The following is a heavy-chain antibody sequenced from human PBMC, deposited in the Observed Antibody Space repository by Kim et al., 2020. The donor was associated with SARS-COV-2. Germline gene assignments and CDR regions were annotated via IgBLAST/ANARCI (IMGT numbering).Heavy chain of an antibody. CDR3: ARDSDPDY. V-gene: IGHV1-2*02. Sequence: ASVKVSCKVSGYNFNDHYIHWVRQAPGQGLEWMGWINPNGGETKYAEKFHGRTSMTRDTSTNTAYVEVYSLSFDDTAVYYCARDSDPDYLGQGTLVAVSS. CDR2: INPNGGET. CDR1: GYNFNDHY. J-gene: IGHJ4*02.